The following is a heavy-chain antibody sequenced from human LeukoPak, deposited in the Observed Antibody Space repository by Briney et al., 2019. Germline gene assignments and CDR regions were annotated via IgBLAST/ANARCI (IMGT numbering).Heavy chain of an antibody. CDR3: ARGVVIAPQTFDY. J-gene: IGHJ4*02. CDR2: IYYSGST. CDR1: GGSISSSSYY. V-gene: IGHV4-39*07. Sequence: PSETLSLTCTVSGGSISSSSYYWGWIRQPPGKGLEWIGSIYYSGSTYYNPSLKSRVTISVDTSKNQFSLKLSSVTAADTAVYYCARGVVIAPQTFDYWGQGTLVTVSS. D-gene: IGHD2-21*01.